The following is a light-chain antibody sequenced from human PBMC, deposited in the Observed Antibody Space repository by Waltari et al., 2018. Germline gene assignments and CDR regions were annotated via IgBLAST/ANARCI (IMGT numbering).Light chain of an antibody. CDR3: QSYDASLSVV. V-gene: IGLV1-40*01. CDR2: VVN. Sequence: QSVLTPPPSVSGAPGQRVTISCTGGGSNIGAGYDVHWYRQLPGKAPELLIYVVNKRPSGVPDRFFGSLSGTSASLAITGLQAEDEADYYCQSYDASLSVVFGGGTKLTV. CDR1: GSNIGAGYD. J-gene: IGLJ3*02.